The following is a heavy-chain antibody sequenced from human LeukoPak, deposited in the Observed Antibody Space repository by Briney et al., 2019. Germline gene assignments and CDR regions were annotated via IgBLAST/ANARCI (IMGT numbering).Heavy chain of an antibody. CDR2: IYYSGTT. CDR1: GGSLSSSSYY. J-gene: IGHJ3*02. D-gene: IGHD4-11*01. V-gene: IGHV4-39*01. CDR3: ARLGKSGVTTVTTRAFDI. Sequence: SETLSLTCTVSGGSLSSSSYYWGWIRQPPGKGLEWIGSIYYSGTTYYNPSLKSRVTISVDTSKNQFSLQLSSVTAADTAVYYCARLGKSGVTTVTTRAFDIWGQGTMVTVSS.